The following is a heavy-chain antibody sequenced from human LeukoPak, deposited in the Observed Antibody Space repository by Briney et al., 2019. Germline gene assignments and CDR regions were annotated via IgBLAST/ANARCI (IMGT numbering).Heavy chain of an antibody. CDR3: AKHPLPYYDFWIGYSTLDY. CDR2: INPNSGGT. D-gene: IGHD3-3*01. V-gene: IGHV1-2*02. Sequence: ASVKVSCKASGYTFSGHYMYLVRQAPGQGLEWLGWINPNSGGTNYAQKFQGRVTMTRDTSISTAYMELNRLRSDDTAVYYCAKHPLPYYDFWIGYSTLDYWGQGTLVTVSS. CDR1: GYTFSGHY. J-gene: IGHJ4*02.